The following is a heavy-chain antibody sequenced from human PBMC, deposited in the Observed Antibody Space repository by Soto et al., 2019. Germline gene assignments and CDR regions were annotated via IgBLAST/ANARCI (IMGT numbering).Heavy chain of an antibody. Sequence: QLQLQESGSGLVKPSQTLSLTCAVSGGSISSGGYSWIWIRQPPGKGLEWIGYIYHSGSTYYSPSLKSRVTMSVDRSKNQFSLKLSSVTAADTAVYYCASRPSGSGFDPWGQGTLVTVSS. CDR1: GGSISSGGYS. CDR2: IYHSGST. V-gene: IGHV4-30-2*01. CDR3: ASRPSGSGFDP. J-gene: IGHJ5*02. D-gene: IGHD1-26*01.